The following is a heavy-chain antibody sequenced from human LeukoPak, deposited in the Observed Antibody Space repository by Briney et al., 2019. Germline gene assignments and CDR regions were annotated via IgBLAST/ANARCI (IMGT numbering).Heavy chain of an antibody. D-gene: IGHD2-15*01. CDR1: GYTFTSYD. CDR2: LNPNSGNT. J-gene: IGHJ5*02. V-gene: IGHV1-8*01. Sequence: VKVSFKASGYTFTSYDINWVRQATGQGLEWMGWLNPNSGNTGYAQKFQGRVTMTRNTSISTAYMELSSLRSEDTAVYYCARRARTSGLRYCSGGSCYLWFDPWGQGTLVTVSS. CDR3: ARRARTSGLRYCSGGSCYLWFDP.